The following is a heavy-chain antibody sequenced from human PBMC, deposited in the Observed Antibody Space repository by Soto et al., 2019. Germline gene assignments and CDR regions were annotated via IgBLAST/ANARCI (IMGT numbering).Heavy chain of an antibody. CDR3: AIGYCGGGACNLYYGMDF. CDR2: INPSSGTT. Sequence: QVQVVQSGAEVKRPGASVKVSCRASGHTFTSYYIHWLRQAPGQGLEWMAIINPSSGTTTYLQKFQARVSVTRDTSTNTIYMELSSLRSEDTALYYCAIGYCGGGACNLYYGMDFWGRGTTVTVSS. V-gene: IGHV1-46*01. J-gene: IGHJ6*02. CDR1: GHTFTSYY. D-gene: IGHD2-15*01.